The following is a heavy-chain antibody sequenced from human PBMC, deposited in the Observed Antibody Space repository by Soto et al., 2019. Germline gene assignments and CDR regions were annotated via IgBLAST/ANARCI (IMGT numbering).Heavy chain of an antibody. CDR3: ARRNYYDSSGYFPGPSRHDAFDI. Sequence: PWESLKISCKASGYSFTSYWIGRVRQLPWKCLELRGIIYPCDSDTRYSPSFKGQVTISADKSISTAYLQWSSLKASDTAMYYCARRNYYDSSGYFPGPSRHDAFDIWGQGTMVTVSS. V-gene: IGHV5-51*01. D-gene: IGHD3-22*01. CDR1: GYSFTSYW. J-gene: IGHJ3*02. CDR2: IYPCDSDT.